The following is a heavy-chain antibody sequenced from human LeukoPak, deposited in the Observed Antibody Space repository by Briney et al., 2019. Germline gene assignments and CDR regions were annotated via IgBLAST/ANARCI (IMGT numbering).Heavy chain of an antibody. V-gene: IGHV3-53*01. D-gene: IGHD6-19*01. CDR2: IYSGGST. Sequence: GGSLRLSCAASGFTFSSNYMNWVRQAPGKGLEWVSVIYSGGSTDYADSVKGRFTISRDNAKNTLYLQMNTLRAEDTAADYYARRYSSGWWIDCWGQGTLVTVSS. J-gene: IGHJ4*02. CDR3: ARRYSSGWWIDC. CDR1: GFTFSSNY.